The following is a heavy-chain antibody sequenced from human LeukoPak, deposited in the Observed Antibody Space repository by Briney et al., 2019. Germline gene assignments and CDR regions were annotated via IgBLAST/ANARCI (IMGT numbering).Heavy chain of an antibody. CDR3: ARDKGSGSYEGEIDY. D-gene: IGHD1-26*01. CDR2: VYYSGST. V-gene: IGHV4-59*12. J-gene: IGHJ4*02. Sequence: SETLSLTCTVSGGSISSYYWSWIRQPPGKGLEWIAYVYYSGSTNYNPSLKSRVTISVDTSKNQFSLKLSSVTAADTAVYYCARDKGSGSYEGEIDYWGQGTLVTVSS. CDR1: GGSISSYY.